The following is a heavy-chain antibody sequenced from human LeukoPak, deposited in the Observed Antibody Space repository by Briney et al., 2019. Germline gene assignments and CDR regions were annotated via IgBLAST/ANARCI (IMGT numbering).Heavy chain of an antibody. J-gene: IGHJ5*02. CDR2: ISAYNGNT. CDR1: GYTFTSYG. CDR3: ARALPSWAVPANWFDP. V-gene: IGHV1-18*01. D-gene: IGHD2-2*01. Sequence: ASVKVSCKASGYTFTSYGISWVRQAPGQGLEWMGWISAYNGNTNYAQKLQGRVTMTRDTSTSTVYMELSSLRSEDTAVYYCARALPSWAVPANWFDPWGQGTLVTVSS.